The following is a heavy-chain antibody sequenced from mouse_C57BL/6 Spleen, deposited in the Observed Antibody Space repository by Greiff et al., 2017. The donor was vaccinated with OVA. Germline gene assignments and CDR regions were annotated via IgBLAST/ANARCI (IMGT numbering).Heavy chain of an antibody. J-gene: IGHJ2*01. D-gene: IGHD2-1*01. CDR3: ARGNYYFDY. CDR1: GFTFTDYY. V-gene: IGHV7-3*01. Sequence: EVQLVESGGGLVQPGGSLSLSCAASGFTFTDYYMSWVRQPPGKALEWLGFIRNKANGYTTEYSASVKGRFTISRDNSQSILYLQMNALRAEDSATYYCARGNYYFDYWGKGTTLTVSS. CDR2: IRNKANGYTT.